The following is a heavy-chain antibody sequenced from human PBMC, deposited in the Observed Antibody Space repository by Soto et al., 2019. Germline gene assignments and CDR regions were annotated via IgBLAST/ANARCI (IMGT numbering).Heavy chain of an antibody. CDR2: IIPIFGTA. V-gene: IGHV1-69*13. D-gene: IGHD3-10*01. Sequence: GASVKVSCKASGGTFSSYAISWVRQAPGQGLEWMGGIIPIFGTANYAQKFRGRVTITADESTSTAYMELSSLRSEDTAVYYCARDRSGSSLNWFDPWGQGTLVTVSS. CDR1: GGTFSSYA. CDR3: ARDRSGSSLNWFDP. J-gene: IGHJ5*02.